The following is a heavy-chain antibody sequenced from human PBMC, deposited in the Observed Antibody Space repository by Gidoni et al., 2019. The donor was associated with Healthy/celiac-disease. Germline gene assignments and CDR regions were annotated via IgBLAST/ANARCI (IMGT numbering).Heavy chain of an antibody. CDR1: GGSSSSSNW. V-gene: IGHV4-4*02. Sequence: VQLQESGPGLVKPSGTLSLTCAVSGGSSSSSNWWSRVRQPPGKGLEWLGEIYHSGSTNYNPSLKSRVTISVDKSKNQFSLKLSSVTAADTAVYYCARATYGSGSYYLRPYYYGMDVWGQGTTVTVSS. CDR3: ARATYGSGSYYLRPYYYGMDV. J-gene: IGHJ6*02. CDR2: IYHSGST. D-gene: IGHD3-10*01.